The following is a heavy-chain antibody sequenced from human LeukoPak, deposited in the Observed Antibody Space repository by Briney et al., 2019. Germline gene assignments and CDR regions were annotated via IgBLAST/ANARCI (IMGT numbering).Heavy chain of an antibody. Sequence: SETLSLTCTVSGGSISSSSYYWGWIRQPPGEGLEWIGSIYYSGSTYYNPSLKSRVTISVDTSKNQFSLKLSSVTAADTAVYYCARQKDIVVVVAATIFDYWGQGTLVTVSS. V-gene: IGHV4-39*01. D-gene: IGHD2-15*01. CDR3: ARQKDIVVVVAATIFDY. CDR1: GGSISSSSYY. CDR2: IYYSGST. J-gene: IGHJ4*02.